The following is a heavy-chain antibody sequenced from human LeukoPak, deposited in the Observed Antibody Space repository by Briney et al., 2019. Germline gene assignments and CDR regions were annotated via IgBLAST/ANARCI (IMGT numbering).Heavy chain of an antibody. CDR3: ARDQGGSSWIFDY. CDR2: INAGNGNT. V-gene: IGHV1-3*01. J-gene: IGHJ4*02. CDR1: GYTFTNYA. D-gene: IGHD6-13*01. Sequence: ASVKVSCKASGYTFTNYAMHWVRQAPGQGLEWMGWINAGNGNTKYLQKFQGRVTITRDTSASTAYMELSGLRSEDTAVYYCARDQGGSSWIFDYWGQGALVTVSS.